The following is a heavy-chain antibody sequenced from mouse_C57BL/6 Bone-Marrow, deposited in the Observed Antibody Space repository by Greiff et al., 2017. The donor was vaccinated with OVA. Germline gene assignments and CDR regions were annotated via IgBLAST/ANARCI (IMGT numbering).Heavy chain of an antibody. CDR1: GYAFTNYL. D-gene: IGHD3-3*01. J-gene: IGHJ3*01. V-gene: IGHV1-54*01. Sequence: QVQLKESGAELVRPGTSVKVSCKASGYAFTNYLIEWVKQRPGQGLEWIGVINPGSGGTNYNEKFKGKATLTADKSSSTAYMQLSSLTSEDSAVYFCARGDLKFAYWGQGTLVTVSA. CDR2: INPGSGGT. CDR3: ARGDLKFAY.